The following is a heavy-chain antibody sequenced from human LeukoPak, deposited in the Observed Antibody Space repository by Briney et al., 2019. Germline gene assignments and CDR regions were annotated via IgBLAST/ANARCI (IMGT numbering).Heavy chain of an antibody. CDR3: ARDEPGGGATTNDY. V-gene: IGHV3-48*01. CDR1: GFPFSSFA. D-gene: IGHD1-26*01. CDR2: ISGTSGSI. J-gene: IGHJ4*02. Sequence: GGSLRLSCAASGFPFSSFAMNWVRQAPGKGLEWVAYISGTSGSIYCADSVKGRFSIARDNAKNSVYLQMNSLRAEDTAVYFCARDEPGGGATTNDYWGQGTLVTVSS.